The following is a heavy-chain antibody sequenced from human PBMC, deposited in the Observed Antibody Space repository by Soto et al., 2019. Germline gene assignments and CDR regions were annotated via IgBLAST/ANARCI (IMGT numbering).Heavy chain of an antibody. CDR2: MNPYNGNT. CDR3: ARGPGDLGYLDF. J-gene: IGHJ4*02. CDR1: GYTFTSYD. Sequence: ASVKVSCKASGYTFTSYDINWVRQAPGQGLEWMGWMNPYNGNTGYAENFQGRVTMTRNTSIRPAYMELSSLKSEDTALYYCARGPGDLGYLDFWGQGTLGTVS. V-gene: IGHV1-8*01. D-gene: IGHD3-10*01.